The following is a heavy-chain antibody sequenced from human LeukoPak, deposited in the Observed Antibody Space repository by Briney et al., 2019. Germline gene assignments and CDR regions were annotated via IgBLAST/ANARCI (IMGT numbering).Heavy chain of an antibody. CDR3: AELGITMIGGV. V-gene: IGHV3-30*04. Sequence: GRSLRLSCAASGFTFSSNGMHWVRQAPGKGLEWVAVISSDGKEKYYADSVKGRFTISRDNSKATLYLQMNSLRLEDTAVYYCAELGITMIGGVWGKGTTVTISS. J-gene: IGHJ6*04. CDR2: ISSDGKEK. D-gene: IGHD3-10*02. CDR1: GFTFSSNG.